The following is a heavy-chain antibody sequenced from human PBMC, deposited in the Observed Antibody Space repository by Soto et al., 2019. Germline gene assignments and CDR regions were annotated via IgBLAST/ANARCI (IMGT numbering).Heavy chain of an antibody. CDR3: ARGLDSTVTTLYPLDY. CDR1: GGTFSSYA. Sequence: QVQLVQSGAEVKKPGSSVKVSCKASGGTFSSYAISWVRQAPGQGLEWMGGIIPIFGTADYAQKFQGRVTITADESTSTAYMELSSLRSEDTAVYYCARGLDSTVTTLYPLDYWGQGTLVTVSS. J-gene: IGHJ4*02. V-gene: IGHV1-69*12. CDR2: IIPIFGTA. D-gene: IGHD4-17*01.